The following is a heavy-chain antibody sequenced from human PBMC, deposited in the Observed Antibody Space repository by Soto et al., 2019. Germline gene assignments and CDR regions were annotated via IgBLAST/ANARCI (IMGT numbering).Heavy chain of an antibody. CDR2: ISYDGSNK. D-gene: IGHD3-22*01. J-gene: IGHJ5*02. V-gene: IGHV3-30-3*01. CDR1: GFTFSSYA. CDR3: ARVQVVHNYYDSSAS. Sequence: QVQLVESGGGVVQPGRSLRLSCAASGFTFSSYAMHWVRQAPGKGLEWVAVISYDGSNKYYADSVKGRFTISRDNSKNTLYLQMNSLRAEDTAVYYCARVQVVHNYYDSSASWGQGTLVTVSS.